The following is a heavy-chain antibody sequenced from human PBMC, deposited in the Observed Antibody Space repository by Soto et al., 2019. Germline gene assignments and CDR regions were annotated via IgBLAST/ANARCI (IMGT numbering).Heavy chain of an antibody. CDR2: LIPVFGSP. CDR3: TRVLGYTFEPGKTRYYAMDV. D-gene: IGHD5-18*01. V-gene: IGHV1-69*01. J-gene: IGHJ6*02. CDR1: GGTFSKDA. Sequence: QVQLVQSGAEVKKPGSSVTVSCKTSGGTFSKDAINWVRQAPGQGLEWMGLLIPVFGSPIYAQKFQGRIRITADESPSHAFMDLSSLRSEDTAVYYCTRVLGYTFEPGKTRYYAMDVWGQGTTVSVSS.